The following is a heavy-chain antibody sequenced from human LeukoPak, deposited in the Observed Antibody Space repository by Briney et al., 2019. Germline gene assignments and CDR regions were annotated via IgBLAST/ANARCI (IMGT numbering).Heavy chain of an antibody. D-gene: IGHD5-24*01. CDR2: ISSSSSTI. CDR3: ARDSGLEMATNPFDY. CDR1: GFTFSSYS. V-gene: IGHV3-48*01. J-gene: IGHJ4*02. Sequence: PGGSLRLSCAASGFTFSSYSMNWVRQAPGKGLEWVSYISSSSSTIYYADSVKGRFTISRDNAKKSLYLQMNSLRAEDTAVYYCARDSGLEMATNPFDYWGQGTLVTVSS.